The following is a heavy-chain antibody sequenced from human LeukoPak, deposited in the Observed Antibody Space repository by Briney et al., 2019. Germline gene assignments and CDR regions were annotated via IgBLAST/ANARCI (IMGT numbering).Heavy chain of an antibody. CDR1: GYTFTSYD. V-gene: IGHV1-8*01. Sequence: AASVKVSCKASGYTFTSYDINWVRQATGQGLEWMGWMNPNSGNTGYAQKFQGRVTMTRNTSISTAYMELSSLRSEDTAVYYCARGDPLMHYYYYGMDVWGQGTTVTVSS. CDR2: MNPNSGNT. CDR3: ARGDPLMHYYYYGMDV. D-gene: IGHD2-8*01. J-gene: IGHJ6*02.